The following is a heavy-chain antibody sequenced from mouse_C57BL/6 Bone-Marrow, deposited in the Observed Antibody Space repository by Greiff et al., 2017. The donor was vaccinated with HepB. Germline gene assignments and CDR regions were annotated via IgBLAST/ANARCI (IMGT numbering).Heavy chain of an antibody. V-gene: IGHV3-6*01. CDR2: ISYDGSN. J-gene: IGHJ2*01. Sequence: EVKLQESGPGLVKPSQSLSLTCSVTGYSITSGYYWNWIRQFPGNKLEWMGYISYDGSNNYNPSLKNRISITRDTSKNQFFLKLNSVTTEDTATYYCARESPYGSSSFDYWGQGTTLTVSS. D-gene: IGHD1-1*01. CDR3: ARESPYGSSSFDY. CDR1: GYSITSGYY.